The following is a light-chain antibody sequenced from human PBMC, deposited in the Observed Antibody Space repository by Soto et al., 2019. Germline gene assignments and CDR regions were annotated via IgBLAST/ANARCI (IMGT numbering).Light chain of an antibody. CDR1: SGDVGGYYY. CDR3: SSYAGSNNPYV. CDR2: EVS. Sequence: QSVLTQPASVSGSPGQSITISCTGTSGDVGGYYYVSWYQQLPGKAPKLMISEVSKRPSGVPDRFSGSKSGNTASLTVSGLQAEDEADYYCSSYAGSNNPYVFGTGTKLTVL. J-gene: IGLJ1*01. V-gene: IGLV2-8*01.